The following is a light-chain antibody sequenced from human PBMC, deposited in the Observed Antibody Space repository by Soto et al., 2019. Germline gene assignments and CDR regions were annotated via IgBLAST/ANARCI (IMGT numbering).Light chain of an antibody. CDR2: HAS. CDR3: QQYNSYS. V-gene: IGKV1-5*01. CDR1: QSISNW. Sequence: IQLTQSPSTLPASVGDRVTLTCRASQSISNWLAWYQQKPGTAPKLLIYHASILETAVPSRFSGNGSGTEFTLSISSLQPGDFATYYCQQYNSYSFGQGSRVEIK. J-gene: IGKJ1*01.